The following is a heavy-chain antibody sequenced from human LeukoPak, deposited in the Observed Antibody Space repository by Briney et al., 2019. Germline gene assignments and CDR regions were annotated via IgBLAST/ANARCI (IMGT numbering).Heavy chain of an antibody. J-gene: IGHJ4*02. CDR3: ARDHYDILTGYLGFDY. D-gene: IGHD3-9*01. CDR2: IYYSGST. Sequence: SETLSLTCTISGGSISSYYWSWIRQPPGKGLEWLGYIYYSGSTNYNPSLKSRVTISVDTSKNQFSLKLSSVTAADTAVYYCARDHYDILTGYLGFDYWGQGTLVTVSS. V-gene: IGHV4-59*01. CDR1: GGSISSYY.